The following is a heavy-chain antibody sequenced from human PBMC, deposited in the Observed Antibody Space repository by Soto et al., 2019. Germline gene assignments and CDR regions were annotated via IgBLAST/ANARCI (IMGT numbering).Heavy chain of an antibody. CDR1: GFTFSSYA. Sequence: GGSLRFSCAASGFTFSSYAMSWVRQAPGKGLEWVSAISGSGGSTYYADSVKGRFTISRDNSKNTLYLQMNSLRAEDTAVYYCAKSAGYCSGGSCLYFDYWGQGTLVTVSS. J-gene: IGHJ4*02. CDR3: AKSAGYCSGGSCLYFDY. D-gene: IGHD2-15*01. V-gene: IGHV3-23*01. CDR2: ISGSGGST.